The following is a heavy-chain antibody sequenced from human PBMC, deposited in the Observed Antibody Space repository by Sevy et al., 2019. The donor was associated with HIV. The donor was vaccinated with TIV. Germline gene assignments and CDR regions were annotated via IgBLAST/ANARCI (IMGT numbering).Heavy chain of an antibody. CDR3: AKDKAYCGGDCHPTYYYYYGMDV. V-gene: IGHV3-9*01. CDR1: GFTFDDYA. D-gene: IGHD2-21*02. CDR2: ISWNSGSI. J-gene: IGHJ6*02. Sequence: GGSLRLSCAASGFTFDDYAMHWVRQAPGKGLEWVSGISWNSGSIGYADSVKGRFTISRDNAKNSLYLQMNSLRAEDTALYYCAKDKAYCGGDCHPTYYYYYGMDVWGQGTTVTVSS.